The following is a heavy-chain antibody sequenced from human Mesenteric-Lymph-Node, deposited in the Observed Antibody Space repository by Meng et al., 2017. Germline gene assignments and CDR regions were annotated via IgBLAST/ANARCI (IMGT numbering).Heavy chain of an antibody. J-gene: IGHJ4*02. CDR3: ARTIGGADIVVVPAAYYFDY. CDR1: GGSFSGYY. V-gene: IGHV4-34*01. Sequence: QVQLQQWGAGLLKPSETLSLTCAVYGGSFSGYYWSGIRQPPGTGLEWIGEINHSGSTNYNPSLKSRVTISVDTSKNQFSLKLSSVTAADTAVYYCARTIGGADIVVVPAAYYFDYWGQGTLVTVSS. CDR2: INHSGST. D-gene: IGHD2-2*01.